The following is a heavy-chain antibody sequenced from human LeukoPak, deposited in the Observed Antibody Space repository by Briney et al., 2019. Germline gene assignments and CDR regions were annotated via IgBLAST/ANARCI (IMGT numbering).Heavy chain of an antibody. CDR3: ARDSSAEGRFDY. D-gene: IGHD6-13*01. CDR2: IYYSGST. CDR1: GGSISGSSYY. V-gene: IGHV4-39*02. Sequence: SETLSLTCTVSGGSISGSSYYWVWIRQPPGKGLEWIGSIYYSGSTYYNPSLKSRVTISVGTSKNQSSLKLSSVTAADTAVYYCARDSSAEGRFDYWGQGTLVTVSS. J-gene: IGHJ4*02.